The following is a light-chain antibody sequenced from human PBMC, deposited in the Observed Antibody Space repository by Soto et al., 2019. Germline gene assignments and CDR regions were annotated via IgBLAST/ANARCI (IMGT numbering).Light chain of an antibody. CDR1: QSVRSN. J-gene: IGKJ5*01. V-gene: IGKV3D-15*01. CDR3: QQYGGSPRIT. Sequence: EIVMTQSPATLSMSPGERATLSCRASQSVRSNLAWYHQKPGQAPRLLIYGASTRATGIPARFSGSGSGTDFTLTISSVEPEDVAIYYCQQYGGSPRITFGQGTRLENK. CDR2: GAS.